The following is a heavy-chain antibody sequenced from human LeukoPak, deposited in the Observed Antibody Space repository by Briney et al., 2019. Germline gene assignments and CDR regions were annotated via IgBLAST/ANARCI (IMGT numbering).Heavy chain of an antibody. V-gene: IGHV3-9*01. J-gene: IGHJ5*01. CDR3: AKDYGYSSSWYDC. Sequence: GGPLRLSCEASGFTFDDYGMHWVRQAPGKGLEWVSTISWNSASVGYVDSVKGRFTISRDNAKKTLYLQMNSLRPEDTALYYCAKDYGYSSSWYDCWGQGTLVTVSS. CDR2: ISWNSASV. D-gene: IGHD6-13*01. CDR1: GFTFDDYG.